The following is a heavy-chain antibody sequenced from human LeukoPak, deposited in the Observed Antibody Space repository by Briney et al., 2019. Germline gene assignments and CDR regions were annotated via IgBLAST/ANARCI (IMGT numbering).Heavy chain of an antibody. V-gene: IGHV4-34*01. CDR1: GGSFSGYY. CDR2: INYSEST. D-gene: IGHD1-26*01. Sequence: SETLSLTCAVYGGSFSGYYWSWIRQPPGKGIEWIGKINYSESTHYSPTLKRGMTTSVDSTKHQFSRTLSSVAAADAAVYYSAGGRNSESDPWGQGTLVTVSS. CDR3: AGGRNSESDP. J-gene: IGHJ5*02.